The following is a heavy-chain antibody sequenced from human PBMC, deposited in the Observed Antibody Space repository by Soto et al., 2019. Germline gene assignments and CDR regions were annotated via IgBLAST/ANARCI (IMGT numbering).Heavy chain of an antibody. CDR3: ARVVATLWAYYYYGMDV. Sequence: QVQLVQSGAEVKKPGASVKVSCKASGYTFTSYGISWVRQAPGQGLEWMGWISAYNGNTNYAQKLQGRVTMTTDTSRRTGYMELRSLSSADTAVYYCARVVATLWAYYYYGMDVWSQGTTFTVSS. V-gene: IGHV1-18*01. CDR1: GYTFTSYG. J-gene: IGHJ6*02. CDR2: ISAYNGNT. D-gene: IGHD5-12*01.